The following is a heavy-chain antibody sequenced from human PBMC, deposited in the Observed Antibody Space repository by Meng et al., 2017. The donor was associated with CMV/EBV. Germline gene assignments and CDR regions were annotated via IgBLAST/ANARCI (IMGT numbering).Heavy chain of an antibody. CDR1: GYTFTGYY. Sequence: VRVGASGARGKKPGASVKVSCKASGYTFTGYYMHWVRQAPGQGLEWMGWINPNSGGTNYAQKFQGRVTMTRDTSISTAYMELSRLRSDDTAVYYCARGYCSGGSCYPDYWGQGTLVTVSS. J-gene: IGHJ4*02. D-gene: IGHD2-15*01. CDR3: ARGYCSGGSCYPDY. CDR2: INPNSGGT. V-gene: IGHV1-2*02.